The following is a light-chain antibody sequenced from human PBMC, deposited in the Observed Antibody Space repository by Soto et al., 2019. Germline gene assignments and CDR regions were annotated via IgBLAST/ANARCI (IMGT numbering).Light chain of an antibody. CDR3: AAWDASLNGVV. CDR1: SSNIGSNT. V-gene: IGLV1-44*01. Sequence: QSVLTQPPSASGTPGQRVTISCSGSSSNIGSNTVNWFQHLPGTTPNLLIYGNNQRPSGVPDRFSASKSGTSASLTISGLQSEDEADYYCAAWDASLNGVVFAGGTKLTVL. CDR2: GNN. J-gene: IGLJ2*01.